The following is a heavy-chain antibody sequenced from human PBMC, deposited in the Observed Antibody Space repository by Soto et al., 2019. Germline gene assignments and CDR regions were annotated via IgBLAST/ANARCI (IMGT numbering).Heavy chain of an antibody. D-gene: IGHD3-16*01. CDR2: INRDGTFT. CDR1: GFTFSDYA. Sequence: LRLSCSASGFTFSDYAMHWVRQSPGKGLEHFSLINRDGTFTFYADSVKGRFTIARDNSKNTLYLQMNSLGGDDTAVYYCVKDHPSLVVWCQGPTVTVFS. J-gene: IGHJ6*02. CDR3: VKDHPSLVV. V-gene: IGHV3-64D*06.